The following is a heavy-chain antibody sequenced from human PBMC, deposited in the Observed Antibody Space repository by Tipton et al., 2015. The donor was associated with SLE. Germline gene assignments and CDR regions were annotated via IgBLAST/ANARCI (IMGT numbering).Heavy chain of an antibody. D-gene: IGHD3-10*01. V-gene: IGHV3-33*01. CDR3: ARELWSGGGYYYYYYGMDV. CDR1: GFTFSSYG. J-gene: IGHJ6*02. CDR2: IWYDGSNK. Sequence: RSLRLSCAASGFTFSSYGMHWVRQAPGKGLEWVAVIWYDGSNKYYADSVKGRFTISRDNSKNTLYLQMNSLRAGDTAVYYCARELWSGGGYYYYYYGMDVWGQGPTVTVSS.